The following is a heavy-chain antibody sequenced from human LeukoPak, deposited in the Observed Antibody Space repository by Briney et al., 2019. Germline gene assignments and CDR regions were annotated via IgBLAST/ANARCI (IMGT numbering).Heavy chain of an antibody. Sequence: SVKVSCKASGGTFSSYAISWVRQAPGQGLEWMGGIIPIFGTANYAQKFQGRVTITADESTSTVYMEVSSLRSEDTAVFFCARDSEVRRNLWHYWGQGTLVTVSS. CDR1: GGTFSSYA. V-gene: IGHV1-69*13. D-gene: IGHD3-10*01. J-gene: IGHJ4*02. CDR3: ARDSEVRRNLWHY. CDR2: IIPIFGTA.